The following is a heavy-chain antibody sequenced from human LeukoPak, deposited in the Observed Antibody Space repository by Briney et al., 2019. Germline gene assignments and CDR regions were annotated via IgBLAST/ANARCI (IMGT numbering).Heavy chain of an antibody. V-gene: IGHV5-51*01. CDR1: GYSFTSYW. CDR2: IYPGDSDT. Sequence: GESLKISCKGSGYSFTSYWIGWVRQMPGKGLEWMGIIYPGDSDTRYSPSFQGQVTISVDKSITTAYLQWSSLKASDTAIYYCARRGNYDDYDHLDSWGQGTLVTVSS. CDR3: ARRGNYDDYDHLDS. J-gene: IGHJ4*02. D-gene: IGHD4-17*01.